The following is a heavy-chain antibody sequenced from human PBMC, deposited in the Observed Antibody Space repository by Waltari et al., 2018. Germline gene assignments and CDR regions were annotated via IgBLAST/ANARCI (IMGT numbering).Heavy chain of an antibody. D-gene: IGHD2-2*01. J-gene: IGHJ4*02. V-gene: IGHV3-9*01. CDR2: ISWNSGSI. CDR3: AKDIRTDSSTSSFDY. CDR1: GFTFDDYA. Sequence: EVQLVESGGGLVQPGRSLRLSCAASGFTFDDYAMHWVRQAPGKGLEWVSGISWNSGSIGYADSVKGRFTISRDNAKNSLYLQMNSLRAEDTALYYCAKDIRTDSSTSSFDYCGQGTQVTVSS.